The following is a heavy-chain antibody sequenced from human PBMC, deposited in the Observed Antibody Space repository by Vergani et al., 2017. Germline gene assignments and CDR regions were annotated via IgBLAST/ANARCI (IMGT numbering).Heavy chain of an antibody. D-gene: IGHD6-13*01. J-gene: IGHJ4*02. V-gene: IGHV3-30*18. Sequence: QVQLVESGGGVVQPGRSLRLSCAASGFTFSSCGMHWVRQAPGKGLEWVAVISYDGSNKYYADSVKGLFTISRDNSKNPLYLQMNSLRAEDTAVYYCAKDGIAAAGYHMYYFDYWGQGTLVTVSS. CDR2: ISYDGSNK. CDR3: AKDGIAAAGYHMYYFDY. CDR1: GFTFSSCG.